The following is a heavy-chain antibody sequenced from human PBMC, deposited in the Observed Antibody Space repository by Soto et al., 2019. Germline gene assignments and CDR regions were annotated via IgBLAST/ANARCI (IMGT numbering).Heavy chain of an antibody. Sequence: GSLRLSCAASGFSFRNAWMSWVRQAPGKGLEWVGHIKSQGDGGTRDYAAPVKGRFTISRDDSKNTLFLQMNSLKNEDTAVYFCTTDLQAYCDGTTCYAGNYYDDMDVWGQGTTVTVSS. D-gene: IGHD2-2*01. CDR2: IKSQGDGGTR. CDR3: TTDLQAYCDGTTCYAGNYYDDMDV. CDR1: GFSFRNAW. J-gene: IGHJ6*02. V-gene: IGHV3-15*01.